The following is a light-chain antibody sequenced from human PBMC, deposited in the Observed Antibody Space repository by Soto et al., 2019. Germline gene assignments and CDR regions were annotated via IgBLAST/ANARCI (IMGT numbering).Light chain of an antibody. CDR1: SSDFTDYNY. Sequence: QSALTQPRSVSGSPGQSVTISCTGTSSDFTDYNYVSWYQEHPGKAPKLMIYDVTKRPSGVPDRFSGSKSGNTASLTISGLQAEDEADYYCCSYVGNFNLVFGGGTKLTVL. CDR3: CSYVGNFNLV. V-gene: IGLV2-11*01. J-gene: IGLJ3*02. CDR2: DVT.